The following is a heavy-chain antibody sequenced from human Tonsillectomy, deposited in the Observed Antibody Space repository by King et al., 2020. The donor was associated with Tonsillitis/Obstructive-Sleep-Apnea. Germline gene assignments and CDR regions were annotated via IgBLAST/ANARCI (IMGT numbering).Heavy chain of an antibody. CDR2: INHSGST. D-gene: IGHD2-2*02. Sequence: VQLQQWGAGLLKPSETLSLTCAVYGGSFSGYYWSWIRQPPGKGLEWIGEINHSGSTNYNPSLKSRVTISVDTSKNQFSLKLSSVTAADTAVYYCARYLGCSSTSCYTFDYWGQGTLVTVSS. V-gene: IGHV4-34*01. J-gene: IGHJ4*02. CDR3: ARYLGCSSTSCYTFDY. CDR1: GGSFSGYY.